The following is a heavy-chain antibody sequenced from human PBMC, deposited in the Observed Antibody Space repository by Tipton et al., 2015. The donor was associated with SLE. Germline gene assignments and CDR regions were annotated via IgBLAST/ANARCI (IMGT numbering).Heavy chain of an antibody. V-gene: IGHV4-39*01. CDR3: ARHLGAHNWNY. CDR1: GGSISSRNSY. J-gene: IGHJ4*02. CDR2: VYYTGTT. D-gene: IGHD1-20*01. Sequence: LRLSCTVSGGSISSRNSYWAWIRQSPGKGLDWIGSVYYTGTTFYNPSLESPVTVSLDTSRNRFSLRLRSVTAADTAMYFCARHLGAHNWNYWGQGTLVTVS.